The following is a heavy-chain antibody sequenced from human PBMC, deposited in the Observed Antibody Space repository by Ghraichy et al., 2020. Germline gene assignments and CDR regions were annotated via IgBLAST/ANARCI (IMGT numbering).Heavy chain of an antibody. V-gene: IGHV4-34*01. CDR3: ARATIRDGMDV. CDR1: GGSFSGYY. CDR2: INHSGST. D-gene: IGHD5-12*01. Sequence: SETLSLTCAVYGGSFSGYYWSWIRQPPGKGLEWIGEINHSGSTNYKPSLKSRVTISVDTSKNPFSLKLSSVTAADTAVYYCARATIRDGMDVWGQGTTVTVSS. J-gene: IGHJ6*02.